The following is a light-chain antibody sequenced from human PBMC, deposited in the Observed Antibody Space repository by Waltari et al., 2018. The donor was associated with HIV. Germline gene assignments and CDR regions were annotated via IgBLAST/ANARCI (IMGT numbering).Light chain of an antibody. CDR1: SSNIGAGYD. CDR3: QSSDSSPLLI. V-gene: IGLV1-40*01. J-gene: IGLJ2*01. CDR2: GDS. Sequence: QSVLTQPPSVSGAPGQRVTISCTGTSSNIGAGYDVHWYQQVPGTAPKLLIYGDSNRPSGVPDRFTGSKSGTSASLVITGLQAEDEADYYCQSSDSSPLLIFGGGTKLTVL.